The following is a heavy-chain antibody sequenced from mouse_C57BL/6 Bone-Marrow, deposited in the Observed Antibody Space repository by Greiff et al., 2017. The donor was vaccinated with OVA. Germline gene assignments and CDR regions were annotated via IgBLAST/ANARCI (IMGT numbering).Heavy chain of an antibody. Sequence: VQLQQSGPELVKPGASVKISCKASGYAFSSSWMNWVKQRPGKGLEWIGRIYPGDGDTNYNGKFKGKATLTADKSSSTAYMQLSSLTSEDSAVYFCARTYSNLYYFDYWGQGTTLTVSS. D-gene: IGHD2-5*01. CDR1: GYAFSSSW. CDR2: IYPGDGDT. J-gene: IGHJ2*01. V-gene: IGHV1-82*01. CDR3: ARTYSNLYYFDY.